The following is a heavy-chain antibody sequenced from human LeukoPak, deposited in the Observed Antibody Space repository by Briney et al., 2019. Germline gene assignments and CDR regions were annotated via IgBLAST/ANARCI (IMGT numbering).Heavy chain of an antibody. CDR2: TNQDGSEK. V-gene: IGHV3-7*01. Sequence: GGSLRLSCAASGFTFSSYWMSWVRQAPGKGLEWVANTNQDGSEKYYVDSVKGRFTISRDNAKNSLSLQMNSLRAEDTAVYYCAREDTYSRGWYGPDYWGQGILVTVSS. J-gene: IGHJ4*02. D-gene: IGHD6-19*01. CDR3: AREDTYSRGWYGPDY. CDR1: GFTFSSYW.